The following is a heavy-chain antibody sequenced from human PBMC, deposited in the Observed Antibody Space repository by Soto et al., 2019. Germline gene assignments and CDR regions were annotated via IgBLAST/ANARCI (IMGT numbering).Heavy chain of an antibody. J-gene: IGHJ5*02. Sequence: QVQLQESGPGLVKPSETLSLTCTVSNGSISNFYWNWIRQSAGKGLEWIGRIHGSGSATYNPSLRSRVTISVDTSKNQFSQKVNSVTGADTAVYYCARSSHKESWFDPWGQGTLVTVSS. CDR2: IHGSGSA. CDR3: ARSSHKESWFDP. V-gene: IGHV4-4*07. CDR1: NGSISNFY. D-gene: IGHD6-13*01.